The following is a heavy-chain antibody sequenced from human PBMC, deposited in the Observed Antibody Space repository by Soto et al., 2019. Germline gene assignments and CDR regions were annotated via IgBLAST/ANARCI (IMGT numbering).Heavy chain of an antibody. CDR3: ARPRGYSGYDFRGDPWVLGFDY. D-gene: IGHD5-12*01. CDR1: GGTFSSYA. Sequence: ASVKVSCKASGGTFSSYAISWVRQAPGQGLEWMGGIIPIFGTANYAQKFQGRVTITADESTSTAYMELSSLRSEDTAVYYCARPRGYSGYDFRGDPWVLGFDYWGQGTLVTVSS. V-gene: IGHV1-69*13. J-gene: IGHJ4*02. CDR2: IIPIFGTA.